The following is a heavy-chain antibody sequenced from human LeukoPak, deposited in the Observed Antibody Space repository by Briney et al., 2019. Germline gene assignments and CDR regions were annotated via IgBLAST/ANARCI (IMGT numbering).Heavy chain of an antibody. V-gene: IGHV1-69*05. CDR3: ARNEGYSYGYPLDY. J-gene: IGHJ4*02. CDR2: IIPIFATT. D-gene: IGHD5-18*01. Sequence: GIIPIFATTNYAQKFQGRVTVTTDESTNTAYMELSSLRSEDTAVYYCARNEGYSYGYPLDYWGQGTLVTVSS.